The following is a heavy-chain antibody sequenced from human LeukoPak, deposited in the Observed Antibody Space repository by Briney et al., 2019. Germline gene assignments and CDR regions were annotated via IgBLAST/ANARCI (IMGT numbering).Heavy chain of an antibody. Sequence: PSETLSLTCTVSGDSISNYHWSWIRQPAGKGLEWIGRIYSSGSTNYNPSLRSRVTMSVDTSKNQFSLRLSSVTAADTAVYYCARGYNYGYVDYWGQGTLATVSS. CDR3: ARGYNYGYVDY. J-gene: IGHJ4*02. CDR2: IYSSGST. V-gene: IGHV4-4*07. CDR1: GDSISNYH. D-gene: IGHD5-18*01.